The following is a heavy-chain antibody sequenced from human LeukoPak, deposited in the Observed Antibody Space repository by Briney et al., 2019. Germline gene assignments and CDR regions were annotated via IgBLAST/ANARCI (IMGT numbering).Heavy chain of an antibody. V-gene: IGHV3-43*02. Sequence: PGGSLRLSCAASGFTLDDYAMHWVRQAPGKGLEWVSLISGDGGSTYYAESVKGRCTVSRDNSKNSLYLHMSSLRTEDTALFYCAKDTLPYGRSYYYMDVWGKGTTVTVSS. J-gene: IGHJ6*03. CDR1: GFTLDDYA. CDR3: AKDTLPYGRSYYYMDV. CDR2: ISGDGGST. D-gene: IGHD3-10*01.